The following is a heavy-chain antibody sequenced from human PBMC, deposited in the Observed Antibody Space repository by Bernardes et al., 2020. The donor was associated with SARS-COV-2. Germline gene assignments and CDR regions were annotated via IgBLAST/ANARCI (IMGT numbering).Heavy chain of an antibody. D-gene: IGHD6-6*01. Sequence: SLRLSCAASGFPFGSYAMHWVRQAPGKGLEWVAVISYDGTVQNYADSVKGRFTISRDNSKSTLILQMNSLRAEDTAVYYCARDGSIAALTNYYGMDVWGQGTPVTVSS. CDR2: ISYDGTVQ. CDR1: GFPFGSYA. CDR3: ARDGSIAALTNYYGMDV. V-gene: IGHV3-30-3*01. J-gene: IGHJ6*02.